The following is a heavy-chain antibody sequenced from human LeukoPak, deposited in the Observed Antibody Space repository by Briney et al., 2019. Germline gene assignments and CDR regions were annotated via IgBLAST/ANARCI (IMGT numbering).Heavy chain of an antibody. CDR2: INHSGST. CDR1: GGSFSGYY. CDR3: ARGQIVGEDFDY. J-gene: IGHJ4*02. V-gene: IGHV4-34*01. D-gene: IGHD2/OR15-2a*01. Sequence: SETLSLTCAVYGGSFSGYYWSWIRQLPGKGLEWIGEINHSGSTNYNPSLKSRVTISVDTSKNQFSLKLSSVTAADTAVYYCARGQIVGEDFDYWGQGTLVTVSS.